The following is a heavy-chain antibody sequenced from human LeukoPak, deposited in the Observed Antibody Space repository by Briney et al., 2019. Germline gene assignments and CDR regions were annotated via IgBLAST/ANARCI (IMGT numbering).Heavy chain of an antibody. J-gene: IGHJ4*02. Sequence: GGSLRLSCAASGFTFSNYAMSWVRQAPGKGLEWVSAISGSGGSTYYAYSVKGRFTISRDNSKNTLYLQMNSLRGEDTAIYYCAKEGISAAASYWGQGTLVTVPS. CDR2: ISGSGGST. CDR3: AKEGISAAASY. CDR1: GFTFSNYA. V-gene: IGHV3-23*01. D-gene: IGHD6-13*01.